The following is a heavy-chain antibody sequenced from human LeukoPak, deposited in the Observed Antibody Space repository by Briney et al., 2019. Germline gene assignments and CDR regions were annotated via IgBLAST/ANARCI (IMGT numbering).Heavy chain of an antibody. D-gene: IGHD3-22*01. CDR1: GASISSYS. CDR2: IYSRGTT. CDR3: ARDYYDNSGHYPFDS. J-gene: IGHJ4*02. Sequence: SETLSLTCTVCGASISSYSWNWIRQPAGKGPEWLGRIYSRGTTNYNPSLKSRVTMSVDKSKNQFSLKLDSVTAADTAVYYCARDYYDNSGHYPFDSWGQGTLVTVSS. V-gene: IGHV4-4*07.